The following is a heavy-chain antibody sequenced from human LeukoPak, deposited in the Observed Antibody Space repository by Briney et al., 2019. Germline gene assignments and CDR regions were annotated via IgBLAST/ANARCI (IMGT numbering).Heavy chain of an antibody. V-gene: IGHV4-59*12. Sequence: PSETLSLTCTVSGGSISSYYWSWIRQPPGKGLEWIGYIYYSGSTNYNPSLKSRVTISVDTSKNQFSLKLSPVTAADTAVYYCARDDVLLRYFDYWGQGTLVTVSS. CDR3: ARDDVLLRYFDY. CDR1: GGSISSYY. CDR2: IYYSGST. J-gene: IGHJ4*02. D-gene: IGHD3-10*01.